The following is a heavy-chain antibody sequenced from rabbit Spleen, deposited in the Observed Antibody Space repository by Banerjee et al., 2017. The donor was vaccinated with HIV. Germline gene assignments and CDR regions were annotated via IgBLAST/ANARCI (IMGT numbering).Heavy chain of an antibody. D-gene: IGHD1-1*01. V-gene: IGHV1S43*01. CDR1: GFSFSSSQY. CDR2: IGTGSGNT. CDR3: ARDDSGSSGFQFGL. J-gene: IGHJ4*01. Sequence: QEQLVESGGGLVQPEGSLTLTCTASGFSFSSSQYMCWVRQAPGKGLEWIGCIGTGSGNTYYASWVNGRFTFSRSTSLNTVDLKMTSLIAADTATYFCARDDSGSSGFQFGLWGQGTLVTVS.